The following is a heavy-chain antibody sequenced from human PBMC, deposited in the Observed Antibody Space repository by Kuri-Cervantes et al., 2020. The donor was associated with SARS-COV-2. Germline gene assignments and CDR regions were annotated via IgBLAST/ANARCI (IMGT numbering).Heavy chain of an antibody. D-gene: IGHD2-2*01. V-gene: IGHV4-59*08. J-gene: IGHJ1*01. Sequence: SETLSLTCTVSGGSISSYYWSWIRQPPGKGLEWIGYIYYSGSTYYNPSLKSRVTISVDTSKNQFSLKLSSVTAADTAVYYCARHRPTSGYFQHWGQGTLVTVSS. CDR3: ARHRPTSGYFQH. CDR2: IYYSGST. CDR1: GGSISSYY.